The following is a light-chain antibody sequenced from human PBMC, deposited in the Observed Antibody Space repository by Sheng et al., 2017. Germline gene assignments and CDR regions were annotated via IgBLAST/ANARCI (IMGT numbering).Light chain of an antibody. J-gene: IGKJ2*01. CDR2: WAS. CDR1: HTVLYSNNKNY. CDR3: QQYYTIPYT. V-gene: IGKV4-1*01. Sequence: IVMTQSPDSLAVSLGETATINCRSSHTVLYSNNKNYLTWYQHKPGQPPKLLIYWASTRESGVPDRFSGSGSGTDFTLTISSLQAEDVATYYCQQYYTIPYTFGQGTKLEYQT.